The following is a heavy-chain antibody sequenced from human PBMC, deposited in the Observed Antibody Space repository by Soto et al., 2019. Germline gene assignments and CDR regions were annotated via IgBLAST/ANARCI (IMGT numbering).Heavy chain of an antibody. CDR2: ISYDGSNT. CDR3: AKDANSSSLNPVSY. CDR1: GFSFSAYG. Sequence: GGSLRLSCAASGFSFSAYGMHWVRQAPGRGLEWVAFISYDGSNTYYADSVKGRFTISRDNSKSTLYLQMNSLRPEDTAVFYCAKDANSSSLNPVSYWGQGTLVTVSS. J-gene: IGHJ4*02. V-gene: IGHV3-30*18. D-gene: IGHD6-6*01.